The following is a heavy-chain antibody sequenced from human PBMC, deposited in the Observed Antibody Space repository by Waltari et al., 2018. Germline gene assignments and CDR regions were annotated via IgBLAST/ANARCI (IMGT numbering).Heavy chain of an antibody. D-gene: IGHD3-16*02. CDR2: MGVSGGST. V-gene: IGHV3-23*01. Sequence: EVQLLESGGGLVQPGGSLRLSCAASGFTFSSYAMSWVRQAPGKGLEWVSAMGVSGGSTYYADSVKGRFTISRDNSKNTLYLQMNSLRAEDTAVYYCAKVVGYPDYYYYYGMDVWGQGTTVTVSS. CDR1: GFTFSSYA. CDR3: AKVVGYPDYYYYYGMDV. J-gene: IGHJ6*02.